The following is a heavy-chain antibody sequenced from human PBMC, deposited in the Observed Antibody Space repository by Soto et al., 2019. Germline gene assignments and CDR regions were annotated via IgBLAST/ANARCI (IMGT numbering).Heavy chain of an antibody. D-gene: IGHD3-10*01. CDR3: ARGINPAGSFGYFDY. V-gene: IGHV4-34*01. Sequence: QVQLQQWGAGLLKPSETLSLTCAVYGGSFSGYYWSWIRQPPGKGLEWIGEINHSGSTNYNPSLMSRVTISVDTSKNQFSLKLSSVTAADTAVYYCARGINPAGSFGYFDYWGQGTLVTVSS. CDR1: GGSFSGYY. J-gene: IGHJ4*02. CDR2: INHSGST.